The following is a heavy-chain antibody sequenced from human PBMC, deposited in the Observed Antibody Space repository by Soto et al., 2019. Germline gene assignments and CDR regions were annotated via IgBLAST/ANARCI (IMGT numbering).Heavy chain of an antibody. CDR1: GASISGFY. CDR2: IYATGTT. V-gene: IGHV4-4*07. D-gene: IGHD1-1*01. J-gene: IGHJ5*02. CDR3: VRDGTKTLRDWFDP. Sequence: SETLSLTCTVSGASISGFYWSWIRKSAGKGLEWIGRIYATGTTDYNPSLKSRVMMSVDTSKKQFSLKLRSVTAADTAVYYCVRDGTKTLRDWFDPWGQGISVTGSS.